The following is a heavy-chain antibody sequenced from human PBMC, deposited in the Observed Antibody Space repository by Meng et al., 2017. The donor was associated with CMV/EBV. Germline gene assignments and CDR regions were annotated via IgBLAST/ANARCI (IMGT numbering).Heavy chain of an antibody. CDR2: ISSSSSYI. V-gene: IGHV3-21*01. Sequence: GESLKISCAASGFTFSSYSMNWVRQAPGKGLEWVSSISSSSSYIYYADPVKGRFTISRDNAKNSLYLQMNSLRAEDTAVYYCAAPRWLQSRPSRFYYGMDVWGQGTTVTVSS. D-gene: IGHD5-24*01. CDR3: AAPRWLQSRPSRFYYGMDV. CDR1: GFTFSSYS. J-gene: IGHJ6*02.